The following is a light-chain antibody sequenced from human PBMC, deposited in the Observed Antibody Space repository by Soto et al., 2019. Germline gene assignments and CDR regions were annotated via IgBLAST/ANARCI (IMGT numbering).Light chain of an antibody. CDR1: QSISIY. Sequence: PMTQAPSSLSASVGDHVNIPCRASQSISIYLNWYQQKPGKAPNLLMYGASYLKSGVPTRFSGSGAGTDFILTISSLQPDDFSVYYCQQTYTTPEITFGQGTRLEIK. CDR3: QQTYTTPEIT. CDR2: GAS. J-gene: IGKJ5*01. V-gene: IGKV1-39*01.